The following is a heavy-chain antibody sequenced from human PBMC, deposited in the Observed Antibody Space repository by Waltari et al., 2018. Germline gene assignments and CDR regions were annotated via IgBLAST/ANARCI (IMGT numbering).Heavy chain of an antibody. D-gene: IGHD6-19*01. CDR3: ARGMSSVWYGPFDY. CDR1: GGSINIYY. CDR2: VYYTGNT. V-gene: IGHV4-59*08. Sequence: QVQLQESGPGLVKPSETLSLTCTVSGGSINIYYWSWIRQPPGKGLEWIGYVYYTGNTINNHSHESRVTMAADTSKNQVSLRVRSVTDADTAVDYCARGMSSVWYGPFDYWGQGTLVTVSS. J-gene: IGHJ4*02.